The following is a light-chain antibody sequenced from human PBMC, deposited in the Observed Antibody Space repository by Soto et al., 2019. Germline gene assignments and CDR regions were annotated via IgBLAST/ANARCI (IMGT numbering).Light chain of an antibody. Sequence: DIQMTQSPSSLSACVGDRVTITCQASQDSDKYLSWYQQKPGKAPELLIYDASNLETGVPSRFSGSGSGTEFTFTISSLQPDDFATYYCQEYSSYSTFGGGTKVDIK. CDR3: QEYSSYST. CDR2: DAS. CDR1: QDSDKY. V-gene: IGKV1-33*01. J-gene: IGKJ4*01.